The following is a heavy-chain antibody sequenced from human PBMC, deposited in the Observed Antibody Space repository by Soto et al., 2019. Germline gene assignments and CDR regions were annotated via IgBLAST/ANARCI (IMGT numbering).Heavy chain of an antibody. V-gene: IGHV1-69*13. D-gene: IGHD1-7*01. Sequence: SVKVSCKASGGTFSSYAISWVRQAPGQGLEWMGGIIPIFGTANYAQKLQGRATITADESTSTAYMELSSLRSEDTAVYYCARDSPDWNYRPLYGMDVWGRGTTVTVSS. J-gene: IGHJ6*02. CDR1: GGTFSSYA. CDR3: ARDSPDWNYRPLYGMDV. CDR2: IIPIFGTA.